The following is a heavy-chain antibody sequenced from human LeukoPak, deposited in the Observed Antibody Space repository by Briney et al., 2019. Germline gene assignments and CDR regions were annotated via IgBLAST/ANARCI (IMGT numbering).Heavy chain of an antibody. Sequence: GGSLRLSCAASGFTFSSYWMSWVRQAPGKGLEWVANIKQDGSEKYYVDSVKGRFTISRDNAKNSLYLQMNSLRAEDTAVYYCARDFNYYGSGTTWDVWGKGTTVTASS. CDR3: ARDFNYYGSGTTWDV. CDR1: GFTFSSYW. CDR2: IKQDGSEK. V-gene: IGHV3-7*01. J-gene: IGHJ6*04. D-gene: IGHD3-10*01.